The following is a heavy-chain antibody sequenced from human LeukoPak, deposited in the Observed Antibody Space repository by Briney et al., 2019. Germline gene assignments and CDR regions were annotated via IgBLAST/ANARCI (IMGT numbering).Heavy chain of an antibody. J-gene: IGHJ6*03. D-gene: IGHD1-26*01. Sequence: SETLSLTCTVSGGSISSSSYYWGWIRQPPGKGLEWIGSIYYSGSTYYNPSLKSRVTISVDTSKNQFSLNLSSVTAADTAVYYCARGPWELLGYYYYMDVWGKGTTVTISS. CDR1: GGSISSSSYY. CDR3: ARGPWELLGYYYYMDV. CDR2: IYYSGST. V-gene: IGHV4-39*07.